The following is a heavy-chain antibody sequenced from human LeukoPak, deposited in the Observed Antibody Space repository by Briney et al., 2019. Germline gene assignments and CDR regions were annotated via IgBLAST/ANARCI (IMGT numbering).Heavy chain of an antibody. Sequence: GGSLRLSCAASGFTFSSYDMNWVRQAPGKGLEWVSYISSSGSTIYYADSVKGRFTISRDNAKNSLYLQMNSLRAEDTAVYYCAIEMATISDAFDIWGQGTMVTVSS. V-gene: IGHV3-48*03. D-gene: IGHD5-24*01. J-gene: IGHJ3*02. CDR3: AIEMATISDAFDI. CDR1: GFTFSSYD. CDR2: ISSSGSTI.